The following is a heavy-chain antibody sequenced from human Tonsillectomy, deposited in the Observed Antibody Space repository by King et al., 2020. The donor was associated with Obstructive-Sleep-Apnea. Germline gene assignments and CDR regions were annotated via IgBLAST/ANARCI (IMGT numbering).Heavy chain of an antibody. V-gene: IGHV1-24*01. CDR3: ATDQTYSSHRALHY. Sequence: QLVQSGTEVKKPGASVKVSCKVSGYTRTELSMHCVRQAPGKGLEGRGGFDPEDGETIYAQKFQGRVTMTEDTSTDTAYMELSSLRSEDTAVYYCATDQTYSSHRALHYWGQGTLVTVSS. J-gene: IGHJ4*02. D-gene: IGHD6-13*01. CDR1: GYTRTELS. CDR2: FDPEDGET.